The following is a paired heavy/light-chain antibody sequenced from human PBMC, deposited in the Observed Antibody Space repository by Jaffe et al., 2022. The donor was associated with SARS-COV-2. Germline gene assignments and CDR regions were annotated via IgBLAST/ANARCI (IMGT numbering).Light chain of an antibody. CDR2: EVS. CDR1: NSALGGHKF. Sequence: QSALTQPPSASGSPGQSVTISCTGTNSALGGHKFVSWYQQHPGKAPKLLIYEVSKRPSGVPDRFSGSQSGNTASLTVSGLQAEDEADYFCSSYAGKKLFGGGTKLTV. CDR3: SSYAGKKL. V-gene: IGLV2-8*01. J-gene: IGLJ2*01.
Heavy chain of an antibody. CDR3: AKNRDLSDLLGGYYVFDA. V-gene: IGHV3-9*01. Sequence: EVQLVESGGALVQPGRSLRLSCAASGFTFYDYQMHWVRQAPGKGLEWVAGISWNSGSIDYADSVKGRFTISRDNAKTSLYLEMNNLRPEDTALYYCAKNRDLSDLLGGYYVFDAWGQGTLVTVSS. CDR1: GFTFYDYQ. D-gene: IGHD3-3*01. J-gene: IGHJ4*02. CDR2: ISWNSGSI.